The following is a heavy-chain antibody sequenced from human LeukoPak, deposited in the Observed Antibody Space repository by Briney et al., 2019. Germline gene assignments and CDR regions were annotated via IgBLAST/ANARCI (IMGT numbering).Heavy chain of an antibody. CDR1: GFNVSTNY. D-gene: IGHD3-3*01. CDR3: ARATFWSGYQRDSWYMDV. V-gene: IGHV3-66*02. CDR2: IYTGGST. J-gene: IGHJ6*03. Sequence: GGSLRLSCAASGFNVSTNYMSWVRQAPGKGLEWVSDIYTGGSTYYADSVKGRFIISRDNSKNTLYLQMNSLRPEDTAVYYCARATFWSGYQRDSWYMDVWGKGTPVTVFS.